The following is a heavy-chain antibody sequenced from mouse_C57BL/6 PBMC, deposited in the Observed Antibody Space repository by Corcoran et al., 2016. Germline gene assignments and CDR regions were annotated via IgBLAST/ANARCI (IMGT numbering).Heavy chain of an antibody. D-gene: IGHD2-3*01. CDR1: GYTFTTYG. CDR3: ARVYDGYYRAMDY. V-gene: IGHV9-3*01. J-gene: IGHJ4*01. CDR2: INTYSGVP. Sequence: QIQLVQSGPELKKPGETVKISCKASGYTFTTYGMSWVKQAAGKGLKWMGWINTYSGVPTYADDFKGRFAFSLETSASTAYLQINNLKNEDTATYFCARVYDGYYRAMDYWGQGTSVTVSS.